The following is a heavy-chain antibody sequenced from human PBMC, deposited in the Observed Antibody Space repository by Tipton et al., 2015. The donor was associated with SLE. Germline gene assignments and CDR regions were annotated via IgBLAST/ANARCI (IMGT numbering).Heavy chain of an antibody. V-gene: IGHV4-34*01. D-gene: IGHD2-21*01. J-gene: IGHJ4*02. CDR2: INHTGST. CDR3: ARGGPRGFWVIAIQARYFDY. CDR1: GGSFSGYY. Sequence: TLSLTCAVYGGSFSGYYWRWIRQPPGKGLEWIGEINHTGSTNYNPSLKSRVTISVDTSKNQFSLKLSSVTAADTAVYYCARGGPRGFWVIAIQARYFDYCGQGTLVTVSS.